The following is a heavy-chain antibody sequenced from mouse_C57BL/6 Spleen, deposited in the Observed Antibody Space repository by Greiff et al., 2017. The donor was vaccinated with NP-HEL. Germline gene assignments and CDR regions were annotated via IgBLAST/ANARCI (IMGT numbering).Heavy chain of an antibody. CDR2: IYPGDGDT. CDR1: GYAFSSSW. V-gene: IGHV1-82*01. D-gene: IGHD2-4*01. J-gene: IGHJ3*01. Sequence: QVQLQQSGPELVKPGASVKISCKASGYAFSSSWMNWVKQRPGKGLEWIGRIYPGDGDTNYNGKFKGKATLTADKSSSTAYMQRSSLTSEDSAVYFCAREGNDYDGAWFAYWGQGTLVTVSA. CDR3: AREGNDYDGAWFAY.